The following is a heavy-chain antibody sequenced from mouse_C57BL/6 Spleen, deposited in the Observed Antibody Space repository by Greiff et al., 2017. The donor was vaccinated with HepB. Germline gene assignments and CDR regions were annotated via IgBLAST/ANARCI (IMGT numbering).Heavy chain of an antibody. CDR3: ASLLTTVVVDY. J-gene: IGHJ2*01. CDR1: GYAFSSSW. D-gene: IGHD1-1*01. CDR2: IYPGDGDT. Sequence: VQLQQSGPELVKPGASVKISCKASGYAFSSSWMNWVKQRPGKGLEWIGRIYPGDGDTNYNGKFKGKATLTADKSSSTAYMQLSSLTSEDSAVYFCASLLTTVVVDYWGQGTTLTVSS. V-gene: IGHV1-82*01.